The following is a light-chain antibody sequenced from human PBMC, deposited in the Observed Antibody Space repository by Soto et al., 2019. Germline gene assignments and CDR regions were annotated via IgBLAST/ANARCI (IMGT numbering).Light chain of an antibody. CDR3: HQRQSWPRT. CDR2: QTS. Sequence: EIVLTQSPATLSSFPSDRVTLSCRASQYINTRLAWYQHRPGQAPRLLIYQTSIRAAGIPARFSASGTGTDFTLTLSDVQPEDFAVYYCHQRQSWPRTFGQGTKVDI. V-gene: IGKV3-11*01. CDR1: QYINTR. J-gene: IGKJ1*01.